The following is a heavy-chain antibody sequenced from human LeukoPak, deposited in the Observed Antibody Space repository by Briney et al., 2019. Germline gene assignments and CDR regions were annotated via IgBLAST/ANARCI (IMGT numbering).Heavy chain of an antibody. CDR1: GGSISNSNYY. CDR3: ARGISRRGWFDP. CDR2: IYYTGST. V-gene: IGHV4-39*07. J-gene: IGHJ5*02. Sequence: KSSETLSLTCTVSGGSISNSNYYWGWIRQPPGKGLEWIGNIYYTGSTYNNPSLKSRVTISVDTSKNQFSLKLSSVTAADTAVYYCARGISRRGWFDPWGQGTLVTVSS.